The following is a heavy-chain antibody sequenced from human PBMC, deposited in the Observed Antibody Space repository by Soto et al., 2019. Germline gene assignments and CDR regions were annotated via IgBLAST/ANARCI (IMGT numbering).Heavy chain of an antibody. D-gene: IGHD3-3*01. CDR1: GFMFTSSA. Sequence: QMQVVQSGPEVKKPGTSVTVSCKTSGFMFTSSAVQWVRQARGQRLEWIGWLVVGSGNTHYAQHFQERVTLTRDMSTGTAYRELSSLRSAATAVYYCAAVPVWGFLKWLPAYLDSGGQGPLATVSS. V-gene: IGHV1-58*01. CDR2: LVVGSGNT. CDR3: AAVPVWGFLKWLPAYLDS. J-gene: IGHJ4*02.